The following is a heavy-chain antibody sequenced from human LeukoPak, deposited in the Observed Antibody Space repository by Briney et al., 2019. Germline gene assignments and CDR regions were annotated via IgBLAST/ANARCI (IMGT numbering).Heavy chain of an antibody. J-gene: IGHJ3*02. V-gene: IGHV3-48*03. CDR1: GFTFSTYE. CDR3: ARDGDSGYPAPFDI. CDR2: ISRSGGNI. D-gene: IGHD5-12*01. Sequence: PGGSLRLSCAASGFTFSTYEMAWVCQAPGKGLEWVAYISRSGGNIYYADSVKGRFTISRDNAKNSLYLQMNSLRAEDTAVYYCARDGDSGYPAPFDIWGQGTMVTVSS.